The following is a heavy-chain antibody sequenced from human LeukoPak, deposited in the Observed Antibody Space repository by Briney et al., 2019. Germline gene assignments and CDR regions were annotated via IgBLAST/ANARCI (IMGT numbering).Heavy chain of an antibody. V-gene: IGHV1-24*01. CDR3: ATRFGEFYYYYYGMDV. J-gene: IGHJ6*02. Sequence: ASVKVSCKVSGYTLPELSMHWVRQAPGKGLEWRGGFDPEDGETIYAQKFQGRVTMTEDTSTDTAYMELSSLRSEDTAVYYCATRFGEFYYYYYGMDVWGQGTTVTVSS. CDR1: GYTLPELS. CDR2: FDPEDGET. D-gene: IGHD3-10*01.